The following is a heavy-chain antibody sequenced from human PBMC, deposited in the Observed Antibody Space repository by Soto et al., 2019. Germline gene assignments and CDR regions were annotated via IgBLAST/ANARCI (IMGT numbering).Heavy chain of an antibody. J-gene: IGHJ6*02. CDR2: INHSGST. CDR3: ARSMYSTSAQLYYGMDV. Sequence: SETLSLTCAVYGGSFSGYYWSWIRQPPGKGLEWIGEINHSGSTNYNPSLKSRVTISVDTSKNQFSLKLSSVTAADTAVYYCARSMYSTSAQLYYGMDVWGQGTTVTVSS. D-gene: IGHD6-6*01. V-gene: IGHV4-34*01. CDR1: GGSFSGYY.